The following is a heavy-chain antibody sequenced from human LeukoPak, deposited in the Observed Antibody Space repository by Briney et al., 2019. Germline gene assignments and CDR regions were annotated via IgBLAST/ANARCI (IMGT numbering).Heavy chain of an antibody. CDR2: IYHSGST. J-gene: IGHJ4*02. CDR1: GYSISSGYY. Sequence: SETLSLTCAVSGYSISSGYYWGWIRQPPGKGLEWIGSIYHSGSTYYNPSLKSRVTISVDTSKNQFSLKLSSVTAADTAVYYCARLLGPVYFDYWGQGTLDTVSS. V-gene: IGHV4-38-2*01. CDR3: ARLLGPVYFDY.